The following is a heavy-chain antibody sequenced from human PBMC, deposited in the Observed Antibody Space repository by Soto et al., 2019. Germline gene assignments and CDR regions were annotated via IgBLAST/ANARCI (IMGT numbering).Heavy chain of an antibody. J-gene: IGHJ4*02. V-gene: IGHV4-59*11. Sequence: RSLTCTVSVGSMSKHYWSWLRQSPGKGPEWVGFIFHSGGTSFNPSLRSRVSISVDTSRSQVSLELRSVTAADTAIYYCARYSSTSCHPAYCFDYWGQGTLVTVSS. CDR3: ARYSSTSCHPAYCFDY. D-gene: IGHD2-2*01. CDR2: IFHSGGT. CDR1: VGSMSKHY.